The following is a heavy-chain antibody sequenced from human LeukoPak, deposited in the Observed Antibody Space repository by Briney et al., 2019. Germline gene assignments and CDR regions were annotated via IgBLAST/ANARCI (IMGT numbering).Heavy chain of an antibody. Sequence: PGRSLRLSCAASGFTFRNYGMHWVRQAPGKGLEWVAVLSYDGSNKQYVDSVKGRFTISRDNSKNTLYLQMNSLRPEDTAVYYCARDDGYAAFDYWGQGTLVTVSS. D-gene: IGHD5-24*01. CDR3: ARDDGYAAFDY. V-gene: IGHV3-30*03. CDR1: GFTFRNYG. J-gene: IGHJ4*02. CDR2: LSYDGSNK.